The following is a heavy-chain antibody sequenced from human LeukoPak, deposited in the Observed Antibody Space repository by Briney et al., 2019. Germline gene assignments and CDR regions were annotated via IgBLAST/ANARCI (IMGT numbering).Heavy chain of an antibody. V-gene: IGHV3-30*18. Sequence: GGSLRLSCAASGFTFSSYGMHWVRQAPGKGLEWVAVISYDGSSKYYADSVKGRFTISRDNSKNTLYLQMNSLRAEDTAVYYCAKAGCSGGSCYSSWRDAFDIWGQGTMVTVSS. CDR1: GFTFSSYG. CDR2: ISYDGSSK. J-gene: IGHJ3*02. D-gene: IGHD2-15*01. CDR3: AKAGCSGGSCYSSWRDAFDI.